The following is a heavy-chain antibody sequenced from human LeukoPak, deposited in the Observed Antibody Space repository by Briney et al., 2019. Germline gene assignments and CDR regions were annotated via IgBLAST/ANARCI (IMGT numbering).Heavy chain of an antibody. D-gene: IGHD6-13*01. CDR1: GGSISSYY. V-gene: IGHV4-59*01. J-gene: IGHJ4*02. Sequence: SETLSLTCTVSGGSISSYYWSWIRQPPGKGLEWIGYIYYSGSTNYNPSLKSRVTISVDTSKNLFSLKLSSVTAADTAVYYCARVAAAGYFDYWGQGTLDTVSS. CDR3: ARVAAAGYFDY. CDR2: IYYSGST.